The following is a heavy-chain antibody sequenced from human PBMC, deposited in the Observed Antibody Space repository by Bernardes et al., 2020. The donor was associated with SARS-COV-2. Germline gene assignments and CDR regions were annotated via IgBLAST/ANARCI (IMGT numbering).Heavy chain of an antibody. V-gene: IGHV4-39*07. CDR1: GGSISGSSYY. J-gene: IGHJ4*02. CDR2: IYYSGST. CDR3: ARGGGGY. Sequence: SETLSLTRTVSGGSISGSSYYWGWIRQPPGEGLEWIGSIYYSGSTYYNPSLKSRVTISVDTSKNQFSLKLSSVTAADTAVYYCARGGGGYWGQGTLVTVSS. D-gene: IGHD3-16*01.